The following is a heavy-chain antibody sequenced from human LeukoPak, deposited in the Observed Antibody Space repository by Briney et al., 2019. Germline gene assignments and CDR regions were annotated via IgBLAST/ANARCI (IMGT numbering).Heavy chain of an antibody. CDR3: ARGITRFDY. V-gene: IGHV4-30-4*01. D-gene: IGHD3-10*01. CDR1: GGSISTGDYY. J-gene: IGHJ4*02. CDR2: IYYSGST. Sequence: SETLSLTCTVSGGSISTGDYYWSWIRQPPGTGLEWIGYIYYSGSTYQNPSLKSRLTISVDTSRSQFSLKLNSVTDADTAVYYCARGITRFDYWGQGTLVTVSS.